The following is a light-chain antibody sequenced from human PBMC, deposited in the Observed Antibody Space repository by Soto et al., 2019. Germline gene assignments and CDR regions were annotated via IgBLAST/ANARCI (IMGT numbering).Light chain of an antibody. Sequence: EIVLTQSPGTLSLSPGERATLSCRASQSLSNSYLAWYQQKPGQAPRLLIYGASSRATGIPDRFSGSGSGTDFTLSISRLVPDDFAVYYCQQSGASSWTFGQGTKVEIK. J-gene: IGKJ1*01. V-gene: IGKV3-20*01. CDR2: GAS. CDR3: QQSGASSWT. CDR1: QSLSNSY.